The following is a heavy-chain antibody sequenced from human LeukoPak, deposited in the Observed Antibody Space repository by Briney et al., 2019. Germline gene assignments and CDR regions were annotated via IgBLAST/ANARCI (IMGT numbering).Heavy chain of an antibody. D-gene: IGHD5-18*01. CDR2: ISGSGGTT. J-gene: IGHJ4*02. Sequence: GGSLRLSCVTSGFSFSTYDMSWVRQAPGKGLEWVSAISGSGGTTYYADSVKGRFTISRDNSKNTLYLQMNSLRADDTAVYYCARGLQEYTYGFDYWGQGTLVTVSS. V-gene: IGHV3-23*01. CDR1: GFSFSTYD. CDR3: ARGLQEYTYGFDY.